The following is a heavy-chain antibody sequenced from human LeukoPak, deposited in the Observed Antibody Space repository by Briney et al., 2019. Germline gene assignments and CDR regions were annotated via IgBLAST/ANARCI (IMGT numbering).Heavy chain of an antibody. CDR1: GFTSGIYA. Sequence: GGSLRLSCAASGFTSGIYAVSWVRQAPGKGLEWVSAFSGGGDSYYADSVKGRFTLSRDNSKKILYLQMNSLRAEDTAVYYCGKEVERHFDLKYWGQGTLVTVSS. J-gene: IGHJ4*02. CDR2: FSGGGDS. V-gene: IGHV3-23*01. CDR3: GKEVERHFDLKY.